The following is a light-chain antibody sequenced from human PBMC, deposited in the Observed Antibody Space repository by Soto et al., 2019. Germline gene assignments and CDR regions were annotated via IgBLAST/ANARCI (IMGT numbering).Light chain of an antibody. CDR1: QTISGNS. Sequence: IILTQSPGTLSLSPGERATLSCRASQTISGNSLAWYQQRPGQSPRLLIYGASSRATGIPDRFVGSGSVRDFTLTISRLQTDDLAVYYCQQYETSPRAFGHGTKVEIK. CDR3: QQYETSPRA. V-gene: IGKV3-20*01. J-gene: IGKJ1*01. CDR2: GAS.